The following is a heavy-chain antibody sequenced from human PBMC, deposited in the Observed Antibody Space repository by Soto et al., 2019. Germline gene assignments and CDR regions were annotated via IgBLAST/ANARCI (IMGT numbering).Heavy chain of an antibody. D-gene: IGHD5-12*01. CDR2: ISYDGSNK. Sequence: GGSLRLSCAASGFTFSSYGMHWVRQAPGKGLEWLAVISYDGSNKYYADSVKGRFTISRDNSKNTLYLQMNSLRAEDTAVYYCAKDTIGYSGYVHKGGIFDYWGQGTLVTVSS. CDR1: GFTFSSYG. V-gene: IGHV3-30*18. CDR3: AKDTIGYSGYVHKGGIFDY. J-gene: IGHJ4*02.